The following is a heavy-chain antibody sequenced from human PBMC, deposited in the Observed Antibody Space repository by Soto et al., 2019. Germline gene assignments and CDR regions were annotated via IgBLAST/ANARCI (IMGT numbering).Heavy chain of an antibody. CDR3: ARDHYGDYGYYYYGMDV. Sequence: NPSETLSLTCTVSGGSISSYYWSWIRQPPGKGLEWIGYIYYSGSTNYNPSLKSRVTISVDTSKNQFSLKLSSVTAADTAVYYCARDHYGDYGYYYYGMDVWGQGTTVTVSS. D-gene: IGHD4-17*01. CDR2: IYYSGST. J-gene: IGHJ6*02. V-gene: IGHV4-59*01. CDR1: GGSISSYY.